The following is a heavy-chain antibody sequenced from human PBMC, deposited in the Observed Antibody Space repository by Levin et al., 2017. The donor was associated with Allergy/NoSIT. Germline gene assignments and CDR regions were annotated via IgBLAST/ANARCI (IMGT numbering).Heavy chain of an antibody. D-gene: IGHD1-26*01. CDR3: ARALIVGATSGGDY. V-gene: IGHV3-74*01. Sequence: GESLKISCAASGFTFSSYWMHWVRQAPGKGLVWVSRINSDGSNKNYADSVKGRFTISRDNAKNTLYLQMNSRRAEDTAVYYCARALIVGATSGGDYWGQGTLVTVSS. CDR1: GFTFSSYW. CDR2: INSDGSNK. J-gene: IGHJ4*02.